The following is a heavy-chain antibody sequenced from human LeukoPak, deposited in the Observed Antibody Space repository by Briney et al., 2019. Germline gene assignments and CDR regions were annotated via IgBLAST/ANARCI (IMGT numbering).Heavy chain of an antibody. J-gene: IGHJ4*02. CDR1: GLTFSSYS. CDR2: ITPTSSYI. Sequence: GGSLRLSCAASGLTFSSYSFNWVRQAPGKGLEWVSSITPTSSYIYYADSVKARFTISRDNAKNSLYLQMNSLRAEDTAVYYCARLRRNNDNSGYYYYYDYWGQGTLVTVSS. CDR3: ARLRRNNDNSGYYYYYDY. V-gene: IGHV3-21*01. D-gene: IGHD3-22*01.